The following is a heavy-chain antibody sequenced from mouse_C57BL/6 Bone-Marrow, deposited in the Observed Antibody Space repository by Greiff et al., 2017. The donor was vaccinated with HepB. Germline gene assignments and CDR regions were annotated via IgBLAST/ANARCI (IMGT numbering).Heavy chain of an antibody. D-gene: IGHD2-3*01. V-gene: IGHV1-55*01. CDR1: GYTFTSYW. CDR2: IYPGSGST. Sequence: VQLQQPGAELVKPGASVKMSCKASGYTFTSYWITWVKQRPGQGLEWIGDIYPGSGSTNYNEKFKSKATLTVDTSSSTAYMQLSSLTSEDSAVYYCARSGYYKGAMDYWGQGTSVTVSS. CDR3: ARSGYYKGAMDY. J-gene: IGHJ4*01.